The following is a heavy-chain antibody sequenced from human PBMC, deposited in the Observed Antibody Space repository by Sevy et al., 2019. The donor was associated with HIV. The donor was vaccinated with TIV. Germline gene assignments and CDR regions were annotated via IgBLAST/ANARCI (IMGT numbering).Heavy chain of an antibody. V-gene: IGHV3-48*02. J-gene: IGHJ4*02. CDR3: VRDERAIASHFDY. D-gene: IGHD2-21*01. CDR2: FDRTDIT. Sequence: GGSLRLSCEASGFTLSSYTMNWVRQSPEKGLEWVATFDRTDITHYADSAKGGLIISRDTAKNSLFLQMNSLRDDDTAMYFCVRDERAIASHFDYWGRGTLVTVSS. CDR1: GFTLSSYT.